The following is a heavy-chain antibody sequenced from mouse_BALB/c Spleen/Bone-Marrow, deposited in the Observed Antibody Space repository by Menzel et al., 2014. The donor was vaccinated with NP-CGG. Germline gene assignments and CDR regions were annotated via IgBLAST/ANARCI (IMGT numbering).Heavy chain of an antibody. CDR3: ARYDYRYSWFAY. V-gene: IGHV14-3*02. CDR2: IDPANGNT. D-gene: IGHD2-14*01. J-gene: IGHJ3*01. Sequence: VQLLQSGAELVKPGASVKLSCTASGFNIKDTYMHWVKQRPEQGLEWIGRIDPANGNTKYDPKFQGKATITTDTSSNTAYLQLMSLTSEDTAVYYCARYDYRYSWFAYWGQGTLVTVSA. CDR1: GFNIKDTY.